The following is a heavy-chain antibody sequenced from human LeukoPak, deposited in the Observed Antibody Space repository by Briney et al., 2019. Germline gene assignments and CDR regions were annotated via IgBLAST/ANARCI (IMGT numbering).Heavy chain of an antibody. CDR3: AKSFEVSHQYYYGMDV. D-gene: IGHD3-9*01. CDR2: ISGSGGST. J-gene: IGHJ6*02. CDR1: GFTFSSYA. V-gene: IGHV3-23*01. Sequence: PGGSLRLSCAASGFTFSSYAMSWVRQAPGKGLEWVSAISGSGGSTYYADSVKGRFTISRDNSKNTLYLQMNSLRAEDTAVYYCAKSFEVSHQYYYGMDVWGQGTTVTVSS.